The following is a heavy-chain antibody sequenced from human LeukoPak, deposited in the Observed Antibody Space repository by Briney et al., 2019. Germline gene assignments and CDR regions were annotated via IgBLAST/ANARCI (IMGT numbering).Heavy chain of an antibody. V-gene: IGHV3-23*01. CDR2: IRGGGTSE. Sequence: GGSLRLSCTASGFTFSAYAMMWVRQAPGKGPEWVSAIRGGGTSEFYADSVKGRFRISRDNSKDTLFLQMNSLRAEDTAVYYCARDPNGDYIGASDMWGPGTMVTVSS. D-gene: IGHD4-17*01. CDR3: ARDPNGDYIGASDM. J-gene: IGHJ3*02. CDR1: GFTFSAYA.